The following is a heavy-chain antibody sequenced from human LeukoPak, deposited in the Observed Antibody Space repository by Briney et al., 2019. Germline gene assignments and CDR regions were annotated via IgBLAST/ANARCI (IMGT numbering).Heavy chain of an antibody. V-gene: IGHV4-39*01. D-gene: IGHD3-10*01. J-gene: IGHJ4*02. Sequence: SETLSLTCTVSGGSISSSSYYWGWIRQPPGKGLEWIGGIYYSGSTYYNPSLKSRVTISVDTSKNQFSLKLSSVTAADTAVYYCASPMETFDYWGQGTLVTVSS. CDR3: ASPMETFDY. CDR1: GGSISSSSYY. CDR2: IYYSGST.